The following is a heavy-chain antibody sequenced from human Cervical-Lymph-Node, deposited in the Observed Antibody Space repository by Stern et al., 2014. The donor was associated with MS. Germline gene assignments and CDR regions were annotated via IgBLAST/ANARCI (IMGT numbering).Heavy chain of an antibody. CDR2: ISYDASTK. J-gene: IGHJ4*02. Sequence: VHLVESGGGVVQPGRSLTLSCAASGYTFNDYSMHWVRQAPGKGLEWVAAISYDASTKYHSGSVKGRFTISRDNSKNTLYLQMNSLTTEDTAVYYCARTPPEFRSYYDSSGYPHVWGQGTLVTVSS. V-gene: IGHV3-30*03. CDR1: GYTFNDYS. D-gene: IGHD3-22*01. CDR3: ARTPPEFRSYYDSSGYPHV.